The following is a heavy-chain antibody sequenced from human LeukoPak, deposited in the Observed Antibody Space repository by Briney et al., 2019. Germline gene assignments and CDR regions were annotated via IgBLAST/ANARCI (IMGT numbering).Heavy chain of an antibody. CDR1: GFTFSRYK. D-gene: IGHD1-26*01. CDR2: IKQDGSEK. J-gene: IGHJ4*02. Sequence: GGSLRLSCAASGFTFSRYKMSWVRQAPGKGPEWVANIKQDGSEKYYVDSVKGRFTISRDNAKNSLYLQMNSLRAEDTAVYYCARELIIVGARPYDYWGQGTLVTVSS. V-gene: IGHV3-7*01. CDR3: ARELIIVGARPYDY.